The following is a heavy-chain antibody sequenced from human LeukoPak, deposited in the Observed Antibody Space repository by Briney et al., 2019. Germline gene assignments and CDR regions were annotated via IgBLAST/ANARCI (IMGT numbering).Heavy chain of an antibody. CDR3: ARARNGTLKY. J-gene: IGHJ4*02. V-gene: IGHV3-30*01. D-gene: IGHD1-26*01. CDR2: ISYDGNHK. Sequence: QPGRSLRLSCAASGFTFSHYAMHWVRQAPGKGLEWVAVISYDGNHKYYADSVKGRFTISRDNSKNTLYVQMNSLRAEDTAVYYCARARNGTLKYWGQGTLVTVCS. CDR1: GFTFSHYA.